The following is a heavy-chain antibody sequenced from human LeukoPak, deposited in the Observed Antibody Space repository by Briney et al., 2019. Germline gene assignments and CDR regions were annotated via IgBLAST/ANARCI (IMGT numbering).Heavy chain of an antibody. CDR2: IISNGGST. CDR3: ARVRMGATVSDFYYYYMDV. Sequence: GGSLRLSCAASGFTFSSFSMHWVRQAPGKGLESVSAIISNGGSTYYANSVKGRFTISRDNSKNTLYLQMGSLRVEDMAVYYCARVRMGATVSDFYYYYMDVWGKGTTVTVSS. CDR1: GFTFSSFS. D-gene: IGHD1-26*01. V-gene: IGHV3-64*01. J-gene: IGHJ6*03.